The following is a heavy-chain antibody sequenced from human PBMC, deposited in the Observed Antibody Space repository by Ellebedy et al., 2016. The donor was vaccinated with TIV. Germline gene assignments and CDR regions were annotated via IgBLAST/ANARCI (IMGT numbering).Heavy chain of an antibody. J-gene: IGHJ3*02. CDR1: GGNFSSYA. V-gene: IGHV1-69*04. Sequence: AASVKVSCKASGGNFSSYAISWVRQAPGQGLEWMGRIIPILGIANYAQKFQGRVTITADKSTSTAYMELSSLISEDTAVYYCARYSGDYVPMAFDIWGQGTMVTVSS. CDR3: ARYSGDYVPMAFDI. D-gene: IGHD4-17*01. CDR2: IIPILGIA.